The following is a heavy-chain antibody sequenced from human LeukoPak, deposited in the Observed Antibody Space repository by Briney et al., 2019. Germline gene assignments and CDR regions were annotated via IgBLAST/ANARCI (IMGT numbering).Heavy chain of an antibody. CDR2: ISSSSSYI. CDR1: GFTFSSYS. J-gene: IGHJ4*02. CDR3: ARRGEETPPYYSDY. V-gene: IGHV3-21*01. Sequence: GGSLRLSCAASGFTFSSYSMNWVRQAPGKGLEGVSSISSSSSYIYYADSVKGRFTISRDNAKNSLYLQMNSLRAEDTAVYYCARRGEETPPYYSDYWGQGTLVTVSS.